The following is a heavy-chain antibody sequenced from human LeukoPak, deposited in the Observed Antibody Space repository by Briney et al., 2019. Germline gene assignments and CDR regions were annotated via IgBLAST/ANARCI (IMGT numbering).Heavy chain of an antibody. CDR3: ASDRTRPKLLWFGELNRGYFDY. Sequence: ASVKVSCKASGYTFTSYYMHWVRQAPGQGLEWMGIINPSGGSTSYAQKFQGRVTMTRDTSTSTVYMELSSLRSEDTAVYYCASDRTRPKLLWFGELNRGYFDYWGQRTLVTVSS. CDR2: INPSGGST. CDR1: GYTFTSYY. J-gene: IGHJ4*02. D-gene: IGHD3-10*01. V-gene: IGHV1-46*01.